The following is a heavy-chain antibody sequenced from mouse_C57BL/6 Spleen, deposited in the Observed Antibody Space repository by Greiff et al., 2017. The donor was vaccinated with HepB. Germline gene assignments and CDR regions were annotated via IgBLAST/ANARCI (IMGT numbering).Heavy chain of an antibody. D-gene: IGHD2-4*01. Sequence: QVQLQQPGAELVRPGSSVKLSCKASGYTFTSYWMDWVKQRTGQGLEWIGNIYPSDSETHYNQKFKDKATLTVDKSSSTAYMQLSSLTSEDSAVYYCARSDYDRFAYWGQGTLVTVSA. V-gene: IGHV1-61*01. CDR3: ARSDYDRFAY. CDR1: GYTFTSYW. CDR2: IYPSDSET. J-gene: IGHJ3*01.